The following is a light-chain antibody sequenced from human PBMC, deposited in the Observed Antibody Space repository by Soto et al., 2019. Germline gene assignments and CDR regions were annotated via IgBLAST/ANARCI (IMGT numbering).Light chain of an antibody. Sequence: EIVLTQSPATLSLSPGERATLSCRASQSFSNSLAWYQQKPGQAPRLLIYDASTRPTGIPARFSGSGSGTEFTLTISSLEPEDFAVYYCQQRGKWPLTFGGGTKV. CDR1: QSFSNS. J-gene: IGKJ4*01. CDR2: DAS. V-gene: IGKV3-11*01. CDR3: QQRGKWPLT.